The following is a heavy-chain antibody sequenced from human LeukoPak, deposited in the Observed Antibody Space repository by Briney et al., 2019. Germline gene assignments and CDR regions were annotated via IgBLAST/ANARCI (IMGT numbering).Heavy chain of an antibody. CDR2: IIPIFGTA. CDR3: ATEFMTPGGY. D-gene: IGHD3-16*01. J-gene: IGHJ4*02. CDR1: GGTFSSYA. V-gene: IGHV1-69*05. Sequence: ASVKVSCKASGGTFSSYAISWVGQAPGQGLERMGGIIPIFGTANYAQKFQGRVTITTDESTSTAYMELSSLRSEDTAVYYCATEFMTPGGYWGQGTLVTVSS.